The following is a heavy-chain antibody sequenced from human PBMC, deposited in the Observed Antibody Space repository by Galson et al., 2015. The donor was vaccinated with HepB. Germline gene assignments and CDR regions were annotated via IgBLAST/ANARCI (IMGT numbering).Heavy chain of an antibody. CDR1: EFSFSDYA. D-gene: IGHD2-8*02. J-gene: IGHJ1*01. CDR2: ISGNGKNT. V-gene: IGHV3-23*01. CDR3: ANWGYCTSDRCPIGRY. Sequence: SLRLSCAASEFSFSDYAMSWVRQPPGKGLEWVSGISGNGKNTYHADSVEGRFTISRDNSNNTLFLHMNSLRVEDTAVYYCANWGYCTSDRCPIGRYWGQGSLVTVSS.